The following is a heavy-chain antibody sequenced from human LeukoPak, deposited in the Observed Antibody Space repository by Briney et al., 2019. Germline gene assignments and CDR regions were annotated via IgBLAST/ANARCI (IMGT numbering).Heavy chain of an antibody. Sequence: TGGSLRLSCAASGFTFRTYGMSWVRQAPGEGLEWVGHIKSKTDGGTAAYAAPLKGRFTISRDDSKNTLYLQVNSLKTEDTAVYYCTIWRGSFDYWGQGTLVTVSS. D-gene: IGHD3-3*01. CDR2: IKSKTDGGTA. CDR3: TIWRGSFDY. V-gene: IGHV3-15*01. J-gene: IGHJ4*02. CDR1: GFTFRTYG.